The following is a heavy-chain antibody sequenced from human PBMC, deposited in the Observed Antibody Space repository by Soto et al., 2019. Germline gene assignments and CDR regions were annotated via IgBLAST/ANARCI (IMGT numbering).Heavy chain of an antibody. D-gene: IGHD4-17*01. V-gene: IGHV1-18*01. CDR2: ISAYNGNT. CDR1: GYTFTSYG. CDR3: SSEGGYGDYDSGY. Sequence: QVQLVQSGAEVKKPGASVKVSCKASGYTFTSYGISWVRQAPGQGLEWMGWISAYNGNTNYAQKLQGRVTMTTDTPTSPAYMELRSRRSDDAVVYCCSSEGGYGDYDSGYWGQGTLVTVSS. J-gene: IGHJ4*02.